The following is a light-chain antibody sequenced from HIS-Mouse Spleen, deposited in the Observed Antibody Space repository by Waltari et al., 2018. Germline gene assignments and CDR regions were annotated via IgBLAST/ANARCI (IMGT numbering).Light chain of an antibody. J-gene: IGLJ2*01. CDR1: SSNLGSNY. CDR3: AAWDDSLSGVV. CDR2: RNN. V-gene: IGLV1-47*01. Sequence: QSVLTQPPSASGTPGQRVTIPCSGSSSNLGSNYVYWYQQLPGTAPKLPIYRNNQRPSGVPDRFSGSKSGTSASLAISGLRSEDEADYYCAAWDDSLSGVVFGGGTKLTVL.